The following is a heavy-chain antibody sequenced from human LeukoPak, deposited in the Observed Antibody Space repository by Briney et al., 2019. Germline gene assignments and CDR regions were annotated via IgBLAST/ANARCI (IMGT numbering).Heavy chain of an antibody. CDR1: GFTFSTYA. D-gene: IGHD3-3*01. J-gene: IGHJ5*02. V-gene: IGHV3-48*04. Sequence: GGSLRLSCEFSGFTFSTYAMNWVRQAPGKGLEWISYISGGSSGSTSIIHYADSVKGRFTISRDNAKNSLHLQMDSLSAEDTAVYYCARDFWSGYYTEAWGQGALVIVSS. CDR2: ISGGSSGSTSII. CDR3: ARDFWSGYYTEA.